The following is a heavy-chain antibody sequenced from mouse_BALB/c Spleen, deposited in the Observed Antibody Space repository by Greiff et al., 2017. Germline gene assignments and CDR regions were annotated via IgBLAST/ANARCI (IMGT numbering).Heavy chain of an antibody. CDR2: IDPANGNT. Sequence: VQLQQSGAELVKPGASVKLSCTASGFNIKDTYMHWVKQRPEQGLEWIGRIDPANGNTKYDPKFQGKATITADTSSNTAYLQLSSLTSEDTAVYYCARSSPMIRFAYWGQGTLVTVSA. D-gene: IGHD2-3*01. V-gene: IGHV14-3*02. CDR1: GFNIKDTY. CDR3: ARSSPMIRFAY. J-gene: IGHJ3*01.